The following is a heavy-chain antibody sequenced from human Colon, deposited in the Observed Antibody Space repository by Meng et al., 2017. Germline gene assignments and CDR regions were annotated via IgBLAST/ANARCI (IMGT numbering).Heavy chain of an antibody. CDR3: GGNNYGYDY. V-gene: IGHV3-15*02. CDR2: IKSKADGGTA. Sequence: EVELVGCGGALVKPGGSLRLSCAASGFTFSNAWMSWVRQAPGKGLEWVGRIKSKADGGTAGYAAPVNGRFSISRDDSKNTLYLQMNSLKTEDTAVYYCGGNNYGYDYWGQGTLVTVSS. CDR1: GFTFSNAW. J-gene: IGHJ4*02. D-gene: IGHD5-18*01.